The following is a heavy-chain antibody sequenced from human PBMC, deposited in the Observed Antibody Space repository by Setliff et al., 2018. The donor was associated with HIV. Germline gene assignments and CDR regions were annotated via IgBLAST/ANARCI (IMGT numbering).Heavy chain of an antibody. D-gene: IGHD6-6*01. CDR3: ARDRERGQYSRSAVGGYYYYYMDV. V-gene: IGHV1-69*06. Sequence: SVKVSCKASRGTFGSYTITWLRQAPGQGPEWMGGVIPIFGTANYAQKFQGRVTITADTSTSTVYMELSRLKSEDTAVYYCARDRERGQYSRSAVGGYYYYYMDVWGKGTTVTVSS. CDR1: RGTFGSYT. CDR2: VIPIFGTA. J-gene: IGHJ6*03.